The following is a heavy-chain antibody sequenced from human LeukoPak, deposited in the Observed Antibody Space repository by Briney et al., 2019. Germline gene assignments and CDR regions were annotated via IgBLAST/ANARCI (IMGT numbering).Heavy chain of an antibody. V-gene: IGHV4-4*02. D-gene: IGHD3-22*01. CDR3: ARRDSSGYYFKDMDY. CDR1: GGSISSSNW. CDR2: IYHSGST. Sequence: SETLSLTCAVSGGSISSSNWWSWVRQPPGKGLEWIGEIYHSGSTNYNPSLKSRVTISVDKSRNQFSLKLSSVTAADTAVYYCARRDSSGYYFKDMDYWGQGTLVTVSS. J-gene: IGHJ4*02.